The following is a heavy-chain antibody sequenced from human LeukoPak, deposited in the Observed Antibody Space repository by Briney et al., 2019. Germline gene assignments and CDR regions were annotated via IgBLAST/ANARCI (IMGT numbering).Heavy chain of an antibody. V-gene: IGHV4-39*01. D-gene: IGHD6-19*01. CDR3: ARPVAGTEGFDY. CDR2: IYYSGST. Sequence: SETLSLTCTVSGGSISSSSYYWGWIRQPPGKGLEWIGSIYYSGSTYYNPSPKSRVTISVDTSKNQFSLKLSSVTAADTAVYYCARPVAGTEGFDYWGQGTLVTVSS. J-gene: IGHJ4*02. CDR1: GGSISSSSYY.